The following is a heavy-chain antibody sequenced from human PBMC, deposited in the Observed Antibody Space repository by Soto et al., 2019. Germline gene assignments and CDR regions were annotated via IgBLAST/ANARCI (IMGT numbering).Heavy chain of an antibody. V-gene: IGHV4-39*01. D-gene: IGHD6-13*01. CDR1: GGSISSSSYY. Sequence: PSETLSLTCTVSGGSISSSSYYWGWIRQPPGKGLEWIGSIYYSGSTYYNPSLKSRVTISVDTSKNQFSLKLSSVTAADTAVYYCARGSSSSPAPAFDIWGQGTMVTVS. CDR3: ARGSSSSPAPAFDI. CDR2: IYYSGST. J-gene: IGHJ3*02.